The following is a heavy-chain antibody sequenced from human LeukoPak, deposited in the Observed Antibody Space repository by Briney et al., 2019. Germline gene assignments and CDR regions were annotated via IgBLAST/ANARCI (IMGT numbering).Heavy chain of an antibody. CDR1: GFTFSSYG. CDR3: ASNSPTADGYYSFDY. D-gene: IGHD4-11*01. V-gene: IGHV3-30*03. Sequence: GRSLRLSCAASGFTFSSYGMHWVRQAPGEGLEWVAVISYDGSNKYYADSVKGRFTISRDNSKNTLYLQMNSLRAEDTAVYYCASNSPTADGYYSFDYWGQGTLVTVSS. CDR2: ISYDGSNK. J-gene: IGHJ4*02.